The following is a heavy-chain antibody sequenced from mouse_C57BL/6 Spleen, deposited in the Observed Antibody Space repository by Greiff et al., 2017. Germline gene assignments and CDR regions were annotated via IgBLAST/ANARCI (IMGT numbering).Heavy chain of an antibody. D-gene: IGHD2-1*01. CDR2: INPSSGYT. V-gene: IGHV1-4*01. CDR3: ARKEGGYGNYERAMDY. J-gene: IGHJ4*01. Sequence: QVHVKQSGAELARPGASVKMSCKASGYTFTGYTMHWVKQRPGQGLEWIGYINPSSGYTKYNQQVKDKATLTADKSSSTAYMRLSSLTSEDSAVYYCARKEGGYGNYERAMDYWGQGTSVTVSS. CDR1: GYTFTGYT.